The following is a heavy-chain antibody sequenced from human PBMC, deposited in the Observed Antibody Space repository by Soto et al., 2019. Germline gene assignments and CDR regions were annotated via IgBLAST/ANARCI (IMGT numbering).Heavy chain of an antibody. CDR3: AKERNFWSGTAGFDS. D-gene: IGHD3-3*01. V-gene: IGHV3-23*01. CDR1: GFTFSMFA. J-gene: IGHJ5*01. CDR2: ISGSGGST. Sequence: GGSLRLSCVGSGFTFSMFAMSWVRQAPGKGLEWISSISGSGGSTYYADSVKGRFTVSRDNSKTTVFLQMNSLRTEDTAVYFCAKERNFWSGTAGFDSWGQGSPVTVSS.